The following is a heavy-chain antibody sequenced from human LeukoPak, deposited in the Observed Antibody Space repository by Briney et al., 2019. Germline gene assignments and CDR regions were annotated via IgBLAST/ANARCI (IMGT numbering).Heavy chain of an antibody. D-gene: IGHD2-2*03. V-gene: IGHV4-59*01. CDR1: GGSISSYY. Sequence: SETLSLTCTVSGGSISSYYWSWIRQPPGKGLEWIGYIYYSGSTNYNPSLKSRVTISVDTSKNQFSLKLSSVTAADTAVYYCARVGSYYYYMDVWGKGTTVTVSS. CDR3: ARVGSYYYYMDV. J-gene: IGHJ6*03. CDR2: IYYSGST.